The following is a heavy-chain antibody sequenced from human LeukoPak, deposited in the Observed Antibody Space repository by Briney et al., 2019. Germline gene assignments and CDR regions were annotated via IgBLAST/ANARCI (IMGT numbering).Heavy chain of an antibody. V-gene: IGHV3-30*01. CDR3: ARVGGYYYYYYMDV. Sequence: SCKASGYTFAGYYMHWVRQAPGKGLEWVAVISYDGSNKYYADSVKGRFTISRDNSKNTLYLQMNSLRAEDTAVYYCARVGGYYYYYYMDVWGKGTTVTVSS. CDR1: GYTFAGYY. CDR2: ISYDGSNK. D-gene: IGHD2-15*01. J-gene: IGHJ6*03.